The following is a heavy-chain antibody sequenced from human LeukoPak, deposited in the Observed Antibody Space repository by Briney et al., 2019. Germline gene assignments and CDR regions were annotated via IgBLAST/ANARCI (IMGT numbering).Heavy chain of an antibody. CDR3: TRDSTSTYYYDSSGYYVFDY. CDR1: GFTFGDYA. CDR2: IRSKAYGGTT. Sequence: PGGSLRLSCTASGFTFGDYAMSWFRQAPGKGLEWVGFIRSKAYGGTTEYAASVKGRFTISRDDSKSIAYLQMNSLKTEDTAVYYCTRDSTSTYYYDSSGYYVFDYWGQGTLVTVSS. V-gene: IGHV3-49*03. J-gene: IGHJ4*02. D-gene: IGHD3-22*01.